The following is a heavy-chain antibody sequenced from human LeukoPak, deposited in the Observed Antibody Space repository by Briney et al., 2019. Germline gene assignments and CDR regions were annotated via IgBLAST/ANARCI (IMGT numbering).Heavy chain of an antibody. CDR2: IYTSGST. Sequence: PSETLSLTCTVSGGSISSYYWSWIRQPPGKGLEWIGRIYTSGSTNYSPSLKSRVTISVDTSKNQFSLKLSSVTAADTAVYYCARDTYYYDSSGYALFDYWGQGTLVTVSS. CDR3: ARDTYYYDSSGYALFDY. V-gene: IGHV4-4*08. CDR1: GGSISSYY. D-gene: IGHD3-22*01. J-gene: IGHJ4*02.